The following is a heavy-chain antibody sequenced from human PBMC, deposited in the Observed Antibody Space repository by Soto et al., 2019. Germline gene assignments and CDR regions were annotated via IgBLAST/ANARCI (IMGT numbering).Heavy chain of an antibody. J-gene: IGHJ6*02. CDR2: ISSSSSYI. D-gene: IGHD1-20*01. CDR1: GFTFSSYS. V-gene: IGHV3-21*01. Sequence: EVQLVESGGGLVKPGGSLRLSCAASGFTFSSYSMNWVRQAPGKGLEWVSSISSSSSYIYYADSVKGRFTISRDNAKNSLYLQMNSLRAEDTAVYYCARDWRDIPGTLGYGMDVWGQGTTVTVSS. CDR3: ARDWRDIPGTLGYGMDV.